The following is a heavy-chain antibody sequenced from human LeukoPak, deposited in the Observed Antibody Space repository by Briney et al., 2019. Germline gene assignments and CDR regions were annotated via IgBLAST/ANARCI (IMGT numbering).Heavy chain of an antibody. CDR2: IYYRGST. J-gene: IGHJ4*02. Sequence: SETLSLTCTVSGGSISSYFWSWIRQPPGKGLECIGYIYYRGSTNYNPSLKSRVTISIDTSKNEISLKLSPVSAADTAVYYCARQYSGYEPFDYWGQGTLVTVSS. CDR1: GGSISSYF. CDR3: ARQYSGYEPFDY. D-gene: IGHD5-12*01. V-gene: IGHV4-59*01.